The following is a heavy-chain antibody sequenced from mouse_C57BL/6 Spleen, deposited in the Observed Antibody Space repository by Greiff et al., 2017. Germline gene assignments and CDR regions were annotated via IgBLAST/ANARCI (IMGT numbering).Heavy chain of an antibody. J-gene: IGHJ4*01. CDR2: IDPSDSYT. CDR3: ARSPPITTVVRDAMDY. V-gene: IGHV1-59*01. CDR1: GYTFTSYW. D-gene: IGHD1-1*01. Sequence: QVQLQQPGAELVRPGTSVKLSCKASGYTFTSYWMHWVKQRPGQGLEWIGVIDPSDSYTNYNQTFKGKATLTVDTSSSTAYMQLSSLTSEDSAVYYCARSPPITTVVRDAMDYWGQGTSVTVSS.